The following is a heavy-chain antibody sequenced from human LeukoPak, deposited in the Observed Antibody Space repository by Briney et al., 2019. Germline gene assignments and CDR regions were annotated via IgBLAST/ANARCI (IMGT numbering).Heavy chain of an antibody. D-gene: IGHD6-13*01. V-gene: IGHV3-7*01. CDR2: IKQDGSEK. J-gene: IGHJ4*02. CDR3: ARGLYSRGY. Sequence: QTGGSLRLSCVASGFTFSSYWMSWVRQAPGKGLEWVANIKQDGSEKYYVDSLKGRFTISRDNAKNSPYLQMNSLRAEDTAVYFCARGLYSRGYWGQGTLVTVSS. CDR1: GFTFSSYW.